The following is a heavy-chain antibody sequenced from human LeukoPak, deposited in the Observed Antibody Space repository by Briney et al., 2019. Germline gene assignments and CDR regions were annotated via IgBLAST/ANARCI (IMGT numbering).Heavy chain of an antibody. CDR3: ARSLNYYHFYFDY. CDR1: GGSISSQY. Sequence: SETLSLTCTVSGGSISSQYWSWIRQPPGKGLEWIGYGYYSGSTTHNPSLTSRVTISVDTSKNQFSLKLSSVTAADTAVYYCARSLNYYHFYFDYWGQGALVTVSS. D-gene: IGHD3-22*01. V-gene: IGHV4-59*11. CDR2: GYYSGST. J-gene: IGHJ4*02.